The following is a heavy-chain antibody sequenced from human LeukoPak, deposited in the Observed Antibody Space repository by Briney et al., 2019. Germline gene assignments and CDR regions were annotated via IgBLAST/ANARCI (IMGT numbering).Heavy chain of an antibody. CDR3: ARDGGAAAAPLDY. D-gene: IGHD6-13*01. Sequence: GGSLRLSCAASGFTFRSHAMHWVRQAPGKGLEWVAVISSDGSDIYYADSVKGRFTISRDDSKNTLYLQMNSLRGEDTAVYHCARDGGAAAAPLDYWGQGTLLTVSS. V-gene: IGHV3-30-3*01. J-gene: IGHJ4*02. CDR2: ISSDGSDI. CDR1: GFTFRSHA.